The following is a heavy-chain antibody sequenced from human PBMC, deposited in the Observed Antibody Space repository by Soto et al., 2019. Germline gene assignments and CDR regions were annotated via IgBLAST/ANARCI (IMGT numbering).Heavy chain of an antibody. CDR1: GGSISSYY. J-gene: IGHJ6*02. V-gene: IGHV4-59*01. CDR3: GRDQRYFDSSCYYYFSCMYY. D-gene: IGHD3-22*01. Sequence: SETLSLTCTVSGGSISSYYWSWIRQPPGKGLEWIGYIYYSGSTNYNHSLKSRVTISVDTSKNQFPLKLSSVTAADTAVNYCGRDQRYFDSSCYYYFSCMYYWGPGTTVNGS. CDR2: IYYSGST.